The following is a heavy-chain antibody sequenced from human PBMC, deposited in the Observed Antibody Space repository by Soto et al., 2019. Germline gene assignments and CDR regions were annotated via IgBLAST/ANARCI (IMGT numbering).Heavy chain of an antibody. J-gene: IGHJ3*02. V-gene: IGHV3-15*01. D-gene: IGHD5-18*01. Sequence: GGSLRLSCAASGFTFSNAWMSWVRQAPGKGLEWVGRIKSKTDGGTTDYAAPVKGRFTISRDDSKNTLYLQMNSLKTEDTAVYYCTTEPAAWIQLWLQSPAFDIWGQGTMVTVSS. CDR3: TTEPAAWIQLWLQSPAFDI. CDR2: IKSKTDGGTT. CDR1: GFTFSNAW.